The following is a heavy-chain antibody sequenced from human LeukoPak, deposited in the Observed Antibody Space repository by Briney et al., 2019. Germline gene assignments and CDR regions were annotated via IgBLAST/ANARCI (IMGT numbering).Heavy chain of an antibody. V-gene: IGHV3-30*02. Sequence: GGSLRLSCAVSGFVFRTSGMHWVRQAPGKGLEWVAFIQYDGSEIYYADSVKGRFTISRDNSKNTLYLQVNSLRAEDTAVFYCARESGAARIGQLLNYWGQEPWSPSPQ. CDR2: IQYDGSEI. CDR1: GFVFRTSG. D-gene: IGHD3-10*01. J-gene: IGHJ4*01. CDR3: ARESGAARIGQLLNY.